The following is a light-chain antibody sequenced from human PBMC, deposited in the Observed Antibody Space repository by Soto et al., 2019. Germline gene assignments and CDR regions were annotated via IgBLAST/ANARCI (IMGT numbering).Light chain of an antibody. CDR2: GAS. J-gene: IGKJ5*01. CDR1: QSVSSSY. CDR3: QQYDNWPPIT. Sequence: EIVLTQSPGTLSLSPGERATLSCRASQSVSSSYLAWYQQKPGQAPRLLIYGASSRATGIPGRFSGSGSGTDFTLTISRLEPEDFAVYYCQQYDNWPPITFGQGTRLEI. V-gene: IGKV3-20*01.